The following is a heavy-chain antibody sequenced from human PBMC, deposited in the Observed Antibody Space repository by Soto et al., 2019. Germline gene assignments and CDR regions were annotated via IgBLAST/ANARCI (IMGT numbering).Heavy chain of an antibody. CDR3: ARGGGVELRYLDWLLEGDAFDI. V-gene: IGHV3-53*01. J-gene: IGHJ3*02. D-gene: IGHD3-9*01. Sequence: LRLSCAASGFTVSSNYMSWVRQAPGKGLEWVSVIYSGGSTYYADSVKGRFTISRDNSKNTLYLQMNSLRAEDTDVYYCARGGGVELRYLDWLLEGDAFDIWGQGTIVAV. CDR2: IYSGGST. CDR1: GFTVSSNY.